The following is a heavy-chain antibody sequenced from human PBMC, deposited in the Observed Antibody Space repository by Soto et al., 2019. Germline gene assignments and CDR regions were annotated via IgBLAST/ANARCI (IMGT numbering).Heavy chain of an antibody. CDR3: ARDRVVGAFFDY. CDR2: IIPIFGTA. V-gene: IGHV1-69*13. Sequence: GASVKVSWKASGGTFSSYAISWVRQAPGQGLEWMGGIIPIFGTANYAQKFQGRVTITADESTSTAYMELSSLRSEDTAVYYCARDRVVGAFFDYWGQGTLVTVSS. CDR1: GGTFSSYA. D-gene: IGHD1-26*01. J-gene: IGHJ4*02.